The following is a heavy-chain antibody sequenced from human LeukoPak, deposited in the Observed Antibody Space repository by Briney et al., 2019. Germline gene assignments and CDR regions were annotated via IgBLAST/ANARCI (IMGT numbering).Heavy chain of an antibody. J-gene: IGHJ4*02. CDR3: ARDRSHDFWRHSFFDY. CDR2: IYHSGST. V-gene: IGHV4-30-2*01. D-gene: IGHD3-3*01. Sequence: SETLSLTCTVSGGSISSGGYYWSWIRQPPGKGLEWIGYIYHSGSTYYNPSLKSRVTISVDRSKNQFSLKLSSVTAADTAVYYCARDRSHDFWRHSFFDYWGQGTLVTVSS. CDR1: GGSISSGGYY.